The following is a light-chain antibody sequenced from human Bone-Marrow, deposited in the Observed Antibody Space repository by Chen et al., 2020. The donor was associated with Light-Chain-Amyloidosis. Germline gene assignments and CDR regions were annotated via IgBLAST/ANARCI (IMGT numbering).Light chain of an antibody. CDR1: NIGSTS. CDR3: QVWDRSSDRPV. CDR2: DDS. V-gene: IGLV3-21*02. J-gene: IGLJ3*02. Sequence: SYVLTQPSSVSVAPGQTAMIDCGGNNIGSTSVHWYQQKPGQAPLLVVYDDSDRPSGIPERLSGSNSGNTATLTISRVEAGDEADYYCQVWDRSSDRPVFGGWTKLTVL.